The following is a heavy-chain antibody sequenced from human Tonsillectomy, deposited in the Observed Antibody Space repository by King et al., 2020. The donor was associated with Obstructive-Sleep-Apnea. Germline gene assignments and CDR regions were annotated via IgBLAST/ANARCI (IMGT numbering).Heavy chain of an antibody. CDR1: GGSISSRSYY. D-gene: IGHD3/OR15-3a*01. Sequence: QLQESGPGLVKPSETLSLTCTVSGGSISSRSYYWGWMRQPPWKGLEWIGSIYYSGSTSYNPSLKSRVTISVDTSKNQFSLKLSSVTAADTAVYYCAALDEWFDPWGQGTLVTVSS. J-gene: IGHJ5*02. V-gene: IGHV4-39*07. CDR3: AALDEWFDP. CDR2: IYYSGST.